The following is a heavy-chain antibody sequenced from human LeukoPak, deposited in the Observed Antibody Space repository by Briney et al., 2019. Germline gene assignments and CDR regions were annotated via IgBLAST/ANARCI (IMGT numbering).Heavy chain of an antibody. V-gene: IGHV4-59*01. CDR3: ARGSRYYYDSSGLGAFDI. J-gene: IGHJ3*02. CDR2: IYYSGST. Sequence: SETLFLTCAVYGGSFSGYYWSWIRQPPGKGLEWIGYIYYSGSTNYNPSLKSRVTISVDTSKNQFSLKLSSVTAADTAVYYCARGSRYYYDSSGLGAFDIWGQGTMVTVSS. CDR1: GGSFSGYY. D-gene: IGHD3-22*01.